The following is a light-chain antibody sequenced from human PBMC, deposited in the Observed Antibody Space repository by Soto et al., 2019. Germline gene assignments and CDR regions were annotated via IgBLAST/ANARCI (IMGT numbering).Light chain of an antibody. J-gene: IGKJ4*01. Sequence: AVSLGERATINCKSSQSVLYSSNNKNYLAWYQQKPGQPPKLLIYWASTRESGVPDRFSGSGSGTDFTLTISSLQAEDVAVYYCQQYYSTPLTFGGGTKVDIK. V-gene: IGKV4-1*01. CDR1: QSVLYSSNNKNY. CDR2: WAS. CDR3: QQYYSTPLT.